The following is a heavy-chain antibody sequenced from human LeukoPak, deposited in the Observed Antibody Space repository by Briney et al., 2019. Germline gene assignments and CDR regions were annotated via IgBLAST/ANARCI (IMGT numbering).Heavy chain of an antibody. Sequence: ASVKVSCKASGGTFSSYAISWVRQAPGQGLEWMGGIIPIFGTANYAQKFQGRVTMTTDTSTSTAYMELRSLRSDDTAVYYCARASLGYCSSTSCHQDWFDPWGQGTLVTVSS. CDR1: GGTFSSYA. V-gene: IGHV1-69*05. CDR2: IIPIFGTA. CDR3: ARASLGYCSSTSCHQDWFDP. D-gene: IGHD2-2*01. J-gene: IGHJ5*02.